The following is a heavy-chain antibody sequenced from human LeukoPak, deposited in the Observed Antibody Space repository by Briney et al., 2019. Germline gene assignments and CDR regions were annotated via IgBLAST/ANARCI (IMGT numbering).Heavy chain of an antibody. CDR3: ASSHCGGDCYGALDY. J-gene: IGHJ4*02. D-gene: IGHD2-21*02. CDR1: GGSISSSSYY. Sequence: SETLSLTCTVSGGSISSSSYYWGWIRQPPGKGLEWIGSIYYSGSTYYNPSLKSRVTISVDTSKNQFSLKLSSVTAADTAVYYCASSHCGGDCYGALDYWGQGTLVTVSS. V-gene: IGHV4-39*01. CDR2: IYYSGST.